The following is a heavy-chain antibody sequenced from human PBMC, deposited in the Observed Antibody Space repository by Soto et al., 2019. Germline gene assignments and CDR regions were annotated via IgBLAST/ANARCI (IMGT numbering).Heavy chain of an antibody. CDR1: GGSISSYY. D-gene: IGHD3-10*01. J-gene: IGHJ4*02. V-gene: IGHV4-4*07. CDR3: ARETMVRGGRNYYKY. CDR2: IYTSGST. Sequence: QVQLQESGPGLVKPSETLSLTCTVSGGSISSYYWSWIRQPAGKGLEWIGRIYTSGSTNYNPSHKSRVTIPVDTSKTQFSLKLGSVTAADTAVYDCARETMVRGGRNYYKYWGQGTLVTVSS.